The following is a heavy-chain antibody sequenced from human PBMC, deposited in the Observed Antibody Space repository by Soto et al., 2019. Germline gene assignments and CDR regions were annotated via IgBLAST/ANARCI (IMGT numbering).Heavy chain of an antibody. D-gene: IGHD6-13*01. CDR1: GGSISSSSYY. Sequence: SETLSLTCTVSGGSISSSSYYWGWIRQPPGKGLEWIGSIYYSGSTYYNPSLKSRVTISVDTSKNQFSLKLSSVTAADTAVYYCARQNAVAGTSPDGFDPWGQGTLVTGS. CDR3: ARQNAVAGTSPDGFDP. J-gene: IGHJ5*02. CDR2: IYYSGST. V-gene: IGHV4-39*01.